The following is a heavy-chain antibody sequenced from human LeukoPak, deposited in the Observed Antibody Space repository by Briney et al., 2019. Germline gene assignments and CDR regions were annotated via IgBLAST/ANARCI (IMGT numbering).Heavy chain of an antibody. Sequence: ASVKVSCKASGGTFSSYAISWVRQAPGQGLEWMGGIIPIFGTANYAQKFQGRVTITAGESTSTAYMELSSLRSEDTAVYYCARAVVVVPGNYYYYGMDVWGQGTTVTVSS. V-gene: IGHV1-69*13. CDR1: GGTFSSYA. J-gene: IGHJ6*02. D-gene: IGHD2-2*01. CDR3: ARAVVVVPGNYYYYGMDV. CDR2: IIPIFGTA.